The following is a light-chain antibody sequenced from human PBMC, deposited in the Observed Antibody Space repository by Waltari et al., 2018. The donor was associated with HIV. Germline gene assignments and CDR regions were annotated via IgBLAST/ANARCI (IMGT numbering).Light chain of an antibody. CDR1: QSIDTY. V-gene: IGKV1-39*01. CDR3: QHSYSSLST. J-gene: IGKJ2*01. Sequence: DIQMTQSPSSLSASLGDRVTITCRASQSIDTYLNWYQQRPGEAPKLLIYAASNLQSGVPARFSGRGSGTDFTLTISSLQPEDFATYFCQHSYSSLSTFGQGTKL. CDR2: AAS.